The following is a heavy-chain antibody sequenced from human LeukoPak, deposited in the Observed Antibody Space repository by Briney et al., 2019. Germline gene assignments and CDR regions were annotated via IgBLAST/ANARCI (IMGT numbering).Heavy chain of an antibody. J-gene: IGHJ3*02. CDR3: ARGGYSSSWYDALDI. CDR1: GFTFSSYW. D-gene: IGHD6-13*01. CDR2: INSDGSST. Sequence: GGSLRLSCAASGFTFSSYWMHWVRQAPGKGLVWVSRINSDGSSTSYADSVKGRFTISRDNAKNTLYLQMNSLRAEDTAVYYCARGGYSSSWYDALDIWGQGTMVTVSS. V-gene: IGHV3-74*01.